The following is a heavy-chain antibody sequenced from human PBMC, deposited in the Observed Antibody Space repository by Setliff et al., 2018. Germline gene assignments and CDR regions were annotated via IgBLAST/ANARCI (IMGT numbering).Heavy chain of an antibody. J-gene: IGHJ6*03. Sequence: GESLKISCRGSGYNFASYWIAWVRQMPGKGLEWVGIIYPDDSDTRYSPSFQGQVTISADKSISTAYLQWSSLKASDTAMYYCARQIGSSLSHFYYYMDVWGKGNTVTVSS. V-gene: IGHV5-51*01. CDR3: ARQIGSSLSHFYYYMDV. CDR1: GYNFASYW. CDR2: IYPDDSDT. D-gene: IGHD6-19*01.